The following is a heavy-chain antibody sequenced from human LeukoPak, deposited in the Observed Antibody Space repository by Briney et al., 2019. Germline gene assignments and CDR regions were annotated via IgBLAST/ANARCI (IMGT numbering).Heavy chain of an antibody. J-gene: IGHJ4*02. Sequence: PSETLSLTCTVSGGSISSSSYYWGWIRQPPGKGLEWIGSIYYSGSTYYNPSLKSRVTISVDTSKNQFSLKLSSVTAADTAVYYCARRGIVVVPAAHFDYWGQGTLVTVSS. CDR3: ARRGIVVVPAAHFDY. D-gene: IGHD2-2*01. CDR1: GGSISSSSYY. V-gene: IGHV4-39*01. CDR2: IYYSGST.